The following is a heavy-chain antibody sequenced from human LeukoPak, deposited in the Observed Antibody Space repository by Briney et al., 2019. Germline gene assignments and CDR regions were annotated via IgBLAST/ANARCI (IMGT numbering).Heavy chain of an antibody. Sequence: ASVKVSCKASGYTFTSYYMHWVRQAPGQGLEWMGIINPSGGSTSYAQKFQGRVTMTRDTSTSTVYVELSSLRSEDTAVYYCARDRIAVAGILQHWGQGTLVTVSS. CDR3: ARDRIAVAGILQH. J-gene: IGHJ1*01. D-gene: IGHD6-19*01. CDR2: INPSGGST. V-gene: IGHV1-46*01. CDR1: GYTFTSYY.